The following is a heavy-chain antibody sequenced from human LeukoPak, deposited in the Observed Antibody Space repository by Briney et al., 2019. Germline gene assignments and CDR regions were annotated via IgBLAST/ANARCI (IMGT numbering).Heavy chain of an antibody. CDR3: AKSVPYYYDSSGYHLDY. V-gene: IGHV3-30*18. J-gene: IGHJ4*02. CDR2: ISYDGSNK. D-gene: IGHD3-22*01. CDR1: GFTFSSYD. Sequence: GGSLRLSCAASGFTFSSYDMHWVRQAPGKGLEWVAVISYDGSNKYYADSVKGRFTISRDNSKNTLYLQMNSLRAEDTAVYYCAKSVPYYYDSSGYHLDYWGQGTLVTVSS.